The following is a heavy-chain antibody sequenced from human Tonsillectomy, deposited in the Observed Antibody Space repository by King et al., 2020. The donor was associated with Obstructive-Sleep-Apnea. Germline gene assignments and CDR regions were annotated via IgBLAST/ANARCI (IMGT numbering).Heavy chain of an antibody. CDR3: ARCGYGGYDFPPHFDY. CDR2: IYYSGTT. J-gene: IGHJ4*02. V-gene: IGHV4-31*03. Sequence: QLQESGPGLVKPSQTLSLIFTVSGGSISSGDYYWSWIRQHPGEGLGGIGYIYYSGTTYYNPSLNSRVTLSEDTSKNEFSLKVNSVTAADTAVYFCARCGYGGYDFPPHFDYWGQGTLVTVSS. D-gene: IGHD5-12*01. CDR1: GGSISSGDYY.